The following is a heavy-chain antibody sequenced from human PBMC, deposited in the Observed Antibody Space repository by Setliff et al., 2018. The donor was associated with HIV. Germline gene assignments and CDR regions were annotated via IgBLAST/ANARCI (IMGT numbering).Heavy chain of an antibody. Sequence: NPSETLSLTCAVSGYSISSGYYWGWIRQPPGKGLEWIGSIYHSGSTYYNPSLKSRVTISVDTSKNQFSPKLSSVTAADTAVYYCAREYCSSTSCYPYDYWGQGTLVTVSS. D-gene: IGHD2-2*01. CDR3: AREYCSSTSCYPYDY. J-gene: IGHJ4*02. V-gene: IGHV4-38-2*01. CDR1: GYSISSGYY. CDR2: IYHSGST.